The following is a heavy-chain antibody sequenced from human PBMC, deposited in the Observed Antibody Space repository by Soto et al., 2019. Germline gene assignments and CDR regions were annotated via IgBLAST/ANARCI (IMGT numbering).Heavy chain of an antibody. J-gene: IGHJ6*02. V-gene: IGHV1-69*06. CDR3: ARKEYSSMDV. Sequence: GASVKVSCKASGGTFSSYAISWVRQAPGQGLEWMGGIVPIFGTANYAQKFQGRVTITADKSTSTAYMELSSLRSEDTAVYYCARKEYSSMDVWGQGTTVTVSS. CDR1: GGTFSSYA. CDR2: IVPIFGTA. D-gene: IGHD6-6*01.